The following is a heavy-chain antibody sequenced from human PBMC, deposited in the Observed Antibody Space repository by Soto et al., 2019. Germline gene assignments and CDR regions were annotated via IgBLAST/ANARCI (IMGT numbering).Heavy chain of an antibody. D-gene: IGHD5-18*01. CDR2: ISYDGSNK. Sequence: LRLSCAASGFTFSSYAMHWVRQAPGKGLEWVAVISYDGSNKYYADSVKGRFTISRDNSKNTLYLQMNSLRAEDTAVYYCARPPGYSYGPFDYWGQGTLVTVSS. CDR1: GFTFSSYA. J-gene: IGHJ4*02. V-gene: IGHV3-30-3*01. CDR3: ARPPGYSYGPFDY.